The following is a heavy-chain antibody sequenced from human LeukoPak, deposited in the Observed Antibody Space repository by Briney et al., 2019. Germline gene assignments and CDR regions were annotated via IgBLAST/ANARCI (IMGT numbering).Heavy chain of an antibody. D-gene: IGHD3-22*01. V-gene: IGHV1-2*02. CDR2: INPNSGGT. J-gene: IGHJ4*02. Sequence: ASVKVSCKASGYTFTGYYMHWVRQAPGQGLEWMGCINPNSGGTNYAQKFQGRVTMTRDTSISTAYMELSRLRSDDTAVYYCARDLRAPGYYYDSSGYYYVGEYFDYWGQGTLVTVSS. CDR1: GYTFTGYY. CDR3: ARDLRAPGYYYDSSGYYYVGEYFDY.